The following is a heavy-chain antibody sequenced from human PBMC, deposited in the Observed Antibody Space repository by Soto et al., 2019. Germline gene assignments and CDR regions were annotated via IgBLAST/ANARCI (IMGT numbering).Heavy chain of an antibody. Sequence: SETLSLTCTVSGGSTSSDNYWSWIRQPPWKGLEWIGHIYYSGNTYYNPSLKSRLAISIDTSKNQFSLKLSSVTAADTAVYFCAREGGESSDGLYYFDSWGQGSLVTVSS. D-gene: IGHD3-16*01. J-gene: IGHJ4*02. CDR1: GGSTSSDNY. CDR2: IYYSGNT. CDR3: AREGGESSDGLYYFDS. V-gene: IGHV4-30-4*01.